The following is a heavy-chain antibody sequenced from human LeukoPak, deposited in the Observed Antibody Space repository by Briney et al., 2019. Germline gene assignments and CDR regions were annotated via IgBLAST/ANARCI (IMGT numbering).Heavy chain of an antibody. Sequence: SETLSLTCTVSGGSISTYYWSWIRQPPGKGLEWIGYVYYSGSTNYNPSLKSRVTISIDTSKNQFSLKLSSVTAADTAVYYCARVYGDYVDYWGQGTLVTVSS. V-gene: IGHV4-59*01. D-gene: IGHD4-17*01. CDR2: VYYSGST. CDR3: ARVYGDYVDY. J-gene: IGHJ4*02. CDR1: GGSISTYY.